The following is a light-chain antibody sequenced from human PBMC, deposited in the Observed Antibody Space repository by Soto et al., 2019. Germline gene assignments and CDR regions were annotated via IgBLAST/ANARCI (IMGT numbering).Light chain of an antibody. CDR3: SSYTSGSALYV. J-gene: IGLJ1*01. CDR1: SSDVGGYNY. Sequence: QSALTQPASVSGSPGQSISISCTGTSSDVGGYNYVSWYQQHPGKAPKLMIYEVNSRPSGVSNRFSGSKSGNTASLTISGLQAEDEADYYCSSYTSGSALYVFGTGTKLTVL. V-gene: IGLV2-14*01. CDR2: EVN.